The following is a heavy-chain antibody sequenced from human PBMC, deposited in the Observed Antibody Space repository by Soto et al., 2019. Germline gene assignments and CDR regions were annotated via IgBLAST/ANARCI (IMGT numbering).Heavy chain of an antibody. Sequence: QVQLVESGGGVVQPGRSLRLSCAASGFTFSSYGMHWVRQAPGKGLEWVAVIWYDGSNKYYADSVKGRFTISRDNSKNTLYLQMNSLKAEDKAVYYCARDGASTVTTLCYWGQGTLVTVSS. CDR1: GFTFSSYG. J-gene: IGHJ4*02. D-gene: IGHD4-17*01. V-gene: IGHV3-33*01. CDR3: ARDGASTVTTLCY. CDR2: IWYDGSNK.